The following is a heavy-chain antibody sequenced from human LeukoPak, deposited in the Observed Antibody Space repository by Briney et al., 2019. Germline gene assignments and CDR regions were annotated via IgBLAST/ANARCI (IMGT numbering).Heavy chain of an antibody. CDR3: ARARTLSESYGT. CDR2: ISSSSSYI. J-gene: IGHJ3*01. Sequence: GGSLRLSCAASGFTFSSYSMNWVRQAPGKGLEWVSSISSSSSYIYYADSVKGRLTISRDNAKNSLYLQMNSLRAEDTAVYYCARARTLSESYGTWGQGTMVTVSS. CDR1: GFTFSSYS. D-gene: IGHD1-26*01. V-gene: IGHV3-21*01.